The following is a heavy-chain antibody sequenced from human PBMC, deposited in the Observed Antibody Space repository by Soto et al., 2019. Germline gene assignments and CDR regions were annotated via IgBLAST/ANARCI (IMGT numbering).Heavy chain of an antibody. V-gene: IGHV3-23*01. CDR3: TKANRYCSGANCFTFDY. Sequence: GGSLRLSCAASGFTFSSYAMSWVRQAPGKGLEWVSAISGSGGSTYYADSVKGRFTISRDNSKNTLYLQMNSLRAEDTAVYYCTKANRYCSGANCFTFDYWGLGTLVTVYS. J-gene: IGHJ4*02. CDR2: ISGSGGST. D-gene: IGHD2-15*01. CDR1: GFTFSSYA.